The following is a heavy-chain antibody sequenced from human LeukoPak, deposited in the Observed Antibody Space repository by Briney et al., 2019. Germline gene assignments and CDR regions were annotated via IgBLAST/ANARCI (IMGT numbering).Heavy chain of an antibody. CDR2: IIPIFGTA. CDR3: ARPKDYDILTGYGPPDYYYYGMDV. CDR1: GGTFSSHA. Sequence: GASVKVSCKASGGTFSSHAISWVRQAPGQGLEWVGGIIPIFGTANYAQKFQGRVTITADESTSTAYMELSSLRSEDTAVYYCARPKDYDILTGYGPPDYYYYGMDVWGKGTTVTVSS. V-gene: IGHV1-69*01. J-gene: IGHJ6*04. D-gene: IGHD3-9*01.